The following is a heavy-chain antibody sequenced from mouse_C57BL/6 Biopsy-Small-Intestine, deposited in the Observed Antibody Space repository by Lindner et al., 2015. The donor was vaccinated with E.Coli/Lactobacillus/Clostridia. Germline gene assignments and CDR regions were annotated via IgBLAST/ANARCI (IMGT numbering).Heavy chain of an antibody. D-gene: IGHD1-1*01. CDR2: IDAGSAYT. V-gene: IGHV1-84*02. CDR1: GYTFSSYV. J-gene: IGHJ4*01. Sequence: SVKVSCKASGYTFSSYVIHWVRQAPGQRLEWMGWIDAGSAYTKYSQNFQDRVSFTRDTSASTAYMELSSLTSEDTAVYYCARGGGDNWNYGVYWGQGSLVTVSS. CDR3: ARGGGDNWNYGVY.